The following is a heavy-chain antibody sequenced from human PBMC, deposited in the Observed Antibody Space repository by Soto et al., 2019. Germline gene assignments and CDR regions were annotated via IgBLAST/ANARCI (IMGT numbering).Heavy chain of an antibody. Sequence: SVKVSCKASGYTFTGYYMHWVRQAPGQGPEWMGWINPNSGGSNYAQKFQVRVTMTRDTSTSTVYMELSRLRSDDTAVYYCARGPSHKWFDPWGQGTLVTVSS. J-gene: IGHJ5*02. V-gene: IGHV1-2*02. CDR1: GYTFTGYY. CDR3: ARGPSHKWFDP. CDR2: INPNSGGS.